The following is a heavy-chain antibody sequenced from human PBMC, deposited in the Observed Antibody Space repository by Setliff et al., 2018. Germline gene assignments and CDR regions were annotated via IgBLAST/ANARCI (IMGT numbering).Heavy chain of an antibody. CDR2: IIPIFGTA. V-gene: IGHV1-69*13. CDR1: GGTFSSYA. CDR3: ARDFPPLYSSSFSDAFDI. Sequence: SVKVSCKASGGTFSSYAISWVRQAPGQGLEWMGGIIPIFGTANYAQKFQGRVTITADESTSTAYMELSSLRSDDTAVYYCARDFPPLYSSSFSDAFDIWGQGTMVTVS. D-gene: IGHD6-6*01. J-gene: IGHJ3*02.